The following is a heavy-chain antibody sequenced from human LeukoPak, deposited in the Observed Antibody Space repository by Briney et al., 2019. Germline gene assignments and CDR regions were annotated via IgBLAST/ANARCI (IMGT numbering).Heavy chain of an antibody. CDR3: ARAAHYDSSGYYSDGVY. V-gene: IGHV1-69*13. CDR1: GGTFSSYA. CDR2: IIPIFGTA. D-gene: IGHD3-22*01. Sequence: SVKVSCQASGGTFSSYAISWVRQAPGQGLEWMGGIIPIFGTANYAQKFQGRVTITADESTSTAYMELSSLRSEDTAVYYCARAAHYDSSGYYSDGVYWGQGTLVTVSS. J-gene: IGHJ4*02.